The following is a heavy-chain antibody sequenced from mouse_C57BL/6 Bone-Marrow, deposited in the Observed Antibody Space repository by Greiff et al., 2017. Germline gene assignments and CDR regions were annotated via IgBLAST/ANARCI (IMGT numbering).Heavy chain of an antibody. J-gene: IGHJ4*01. CDR3: ARLLKGAMDY. CDR1: GFTFSSYA. V-gene: IGHV5-4*03. CDR2: ISDGGSYT. Sequence: EVKLEESGGGLVKPGGSLKLSCAASGFTFSSYAMSWVRQTPEKRLEWVATISDGGSYTYYPDNVKGRFTISRDNAKNNLYLQMSHLKSEDTAMYYCARLLKGAMDYWGQGTSVTVSS.